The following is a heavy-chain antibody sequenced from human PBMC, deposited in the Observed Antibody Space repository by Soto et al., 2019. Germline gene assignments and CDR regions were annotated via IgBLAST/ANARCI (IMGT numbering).Heavy chain of an antibody. CDR3: AGGGTYSGGYYSGN. D-gene: IGHD1-26*01. J-gene: IGHJ4*02. V-gene: IGHV1-69*02. CDR2: IIPILGIA. Sequence: QVQLVQSGAEVKKPGSSVKVSCKASGGTFSSYTISWVRQAPGQGLEWMGRIIPILGIANYAQKFQGRVTITADKSTSTATMELGSLRSEETAVNYGAGGGTYSGGYYSGNWGQGPRFTV. CDR1: GGTFSSYT.